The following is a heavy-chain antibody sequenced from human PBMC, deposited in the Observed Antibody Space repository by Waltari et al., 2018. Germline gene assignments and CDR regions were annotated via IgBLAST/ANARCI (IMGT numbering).Heavy chain of an antibody. CDR2: IYYSGST. CDR3: AGWNWNHWFDP. D-gene: IGHD1-1*01. CDR1: GGSINSGDYY. V-gene: IGHV4-30-4*01. Sequence: QVQLQESGPGLVKPSQTLSLTCKVSGGSINSGDYYWSWIQQSPGKGLEWIGYIYYSGSTFYNPSLRSRLTMSIDTSKNQFSLELTSVSAADTAVYYCAGWNWNHWFDPWGQGTLVTVSS. J-gene: IGHJ5*02.